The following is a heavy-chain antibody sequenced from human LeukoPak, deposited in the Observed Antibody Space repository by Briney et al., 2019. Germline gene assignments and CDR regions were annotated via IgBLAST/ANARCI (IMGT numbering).Heavy chain of an antibody. V-gene: IGHV3-33*08. CDR1: GFTFSSYW. J-gene: IGHJ4*02. CDR2: IWYDGSNK. Sequence: GGSLRLSCAASGFTFSSYWMHWVRQAPGKGLEWVAVIWYDGSNKYYADSVKGRFTISRDNSKNTLYLQMNSLRAEDTAVYYCAREYSSSWYDRDYFDYWGQGTLVTVSS. CDR3: AREYSSSWYDRDYFDY. D-gene: IGHD6-13*01.